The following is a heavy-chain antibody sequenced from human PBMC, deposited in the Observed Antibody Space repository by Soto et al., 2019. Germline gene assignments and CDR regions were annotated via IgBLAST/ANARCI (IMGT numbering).Heavy chain of an antibody. CDR2: ISFDVTKE. V-gene: IGHV3-30-3*01. J-gene: IGHJ4*02. D-gene: IGHD2-15*01. Sequence: QVQLVESGGGVVQPGTSLRLSCAASGFIFNNYALYCVRQAPGKGLEWVASISFDVTKENYADSVKGRCSISRDKSNNTLYLEINSLRGEDTAVYYCARAVVDWQSFDYWGQGTLVTVSS. CDR1: GFIFNNYA. CDR3: ARAVVDWQSFDY.